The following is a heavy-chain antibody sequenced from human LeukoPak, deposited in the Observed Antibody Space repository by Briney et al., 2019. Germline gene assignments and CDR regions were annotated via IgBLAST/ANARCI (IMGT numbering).Heavy chain of an antibody. V-gene: IGHV3-11*06. CDR2: ISSSSSYT. D-gene: IGHD5-18*01. CDR1: GFTFSDYN. Sequence: PGGSLRLSCAASGFTFSDYNMSWIRQAPGKGLEWVSYISSSSSYTNYADSAKGRFTISRDNAKNSLYLQMNSLRAEDTAVYYCAREYGGYGYGRFDYWGQGTLVTVSS. J-gene: IGHJ4*02. CDR3: AREYGGYGYGRFDY.